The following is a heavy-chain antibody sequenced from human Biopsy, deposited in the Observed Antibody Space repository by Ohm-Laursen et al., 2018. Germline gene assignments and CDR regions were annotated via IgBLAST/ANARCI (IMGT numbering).Heavy chain of an antibody. CDR3: ARNTGWYGDLYYFDY. Sequence: ASAKASSTASRYSLTRYYMPWVRQAPGQGLEWMGMINTSGSTTSYPQIFQGRVTMTRDTSKSTVYMELSSLRSADTAVYFCARNTGWYGDLYYFDYWGQGTLVTVSS. J-gene: IGHJ4*02. CDR2: INTSGSTT. D-gene: IGHD6-19*01. V-gene: IGHV1-46*01. CDR1: RYSLTRYY.